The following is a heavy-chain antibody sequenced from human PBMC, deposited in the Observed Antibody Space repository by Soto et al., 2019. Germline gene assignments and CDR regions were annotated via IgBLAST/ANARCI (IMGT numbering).Heavy chain of an antibody. J-gene: IGHJ5*02. Sequence: QVQLQESGPGLAKPSQTLSLTCTVSGGSFSSGAYHWSWVRQHPGQGLEWIASISYRGITYSNPSLKSRLSMSVDTSKNQFSLNLTSVTAADTAVYHCARMSATGTRWFDPWGQGTLVTVSS. D-gene: IGHD6-13*01. CDR1: GGSFSSGAYH. V-gene: IGHV4-31*03. CDR2: ISYRGIT. CDR3: ARMSATGTRWFDP.